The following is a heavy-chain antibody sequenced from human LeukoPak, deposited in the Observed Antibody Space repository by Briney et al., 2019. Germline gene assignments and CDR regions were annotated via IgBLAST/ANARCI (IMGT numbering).Heavy chain of an antibody. Sequence: SETLSLTCAVYGGSLSNYYWSWIRQPPGKGLEWIGEINHSGSTKFNPSLKSRVTVLVDMSKSQFSLELRSVTAADTAVYYCARGPASGSDFAWFDPWGQGTLVTVSS. V-gene: IGHV4-34*01. CDR2: INHSGST. CDR1: GGSLSNYY. D-gene: IGHD3-10*01. J-gene: IGHJ5*02. CDR3: ARGPASGSDFAWFDP.